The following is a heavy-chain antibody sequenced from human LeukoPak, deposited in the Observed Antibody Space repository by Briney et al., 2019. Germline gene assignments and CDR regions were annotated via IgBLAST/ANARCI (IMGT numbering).Heavy chain of an antibody. J-gene: IGHJ3*02. CDR3: ARRAYNWGAFDI. V-gene: IGHV3-23*01. CDR1: GFTFTTYA. Sequence: GGSLRLSCAASGFTFTTYAMNWVRHAPGKGLEWVSTLSPSGADTYYADSVKGRFTISRDISKNTLYLQMNSLRAEDTAVYYCARRAYNWGAFDIWGQGTMVTVSS. D-gene: IGHD5-24*01. CDR2: LSPSGADT.